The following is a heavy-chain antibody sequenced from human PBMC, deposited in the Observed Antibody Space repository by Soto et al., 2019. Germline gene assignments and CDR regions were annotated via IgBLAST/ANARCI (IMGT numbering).Heavy chain of an antibody. Sequence: GESLKISCKGSWYSFTSYWIGWVRQRPGKGLEWMGIIYPGDSDTRYSPSFQGQVTISADKSISTAYLQWSSLKASDTAMYYCARHYCSSTSCYPVYYYYYGMAVRGQGTPVXVS. CDR3: ARHYCSSTSCYPVYYYYYGMAV. CDR1: WYSFTSYW. V-gene: IGHV5-51*01. CDR2: IYPGDSDT. J-gene: IGHJ6*02. D-gene: IGHD2-2*01.